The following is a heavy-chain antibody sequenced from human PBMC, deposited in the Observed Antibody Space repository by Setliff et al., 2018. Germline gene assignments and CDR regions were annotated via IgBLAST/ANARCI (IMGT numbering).Heavy chain of an antibody. V-gene: IGHV1-18*01. D-gene: IGHD2-15*01. CDR3: ARDSPEMVAPPAAHCFDP. CDR2: ISAQDGNT. CDR1: GGTLTTFTTYS. Sequence: ASVKVSCKASGGTLTTFTTYSLIWVRQAPGQGLEWTGWISAQDGNTIYAQNFQGRVTMTTDTSTSTAYMELRSLRSDDTAVYYCARDSPEMVAPPAAHCFDPWGQGTLVTVSS. J-gene: IGHJ5*02.